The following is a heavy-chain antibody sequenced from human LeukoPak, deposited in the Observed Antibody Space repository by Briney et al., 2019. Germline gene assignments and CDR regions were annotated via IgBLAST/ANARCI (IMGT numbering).Heavy chain of an antibody. V-gene: IGHV3-48*04. J-gene: IGHJ4*02. D-gene: IGHD5-24*01. CDR2: ISSSSSTI. CDR3: ARETPRRGETRDGYR. CDR1: GFTFSSYS. Sequence: GGSLGLSCAASGFTFSSYSMNWVRQAPGKGLEWVSYISSSSSTIYYADSVKGRFTISRDNPKNLLFLQINSLRVEDTAVYYCARETPRRGETRDGYRWGQGTLVTVSS.